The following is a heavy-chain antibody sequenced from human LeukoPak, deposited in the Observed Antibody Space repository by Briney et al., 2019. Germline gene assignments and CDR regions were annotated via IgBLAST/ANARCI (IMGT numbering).Heavy chain of an antibody. CDR1: GYTFTSYG. Sequence: ASVKVSCKASGYTFTSYGISWVRQAPGQGLEWMGWISAYNGNTNYAQKLQGRVTMTTDTSTSTAYMELRSLRSDDTAVYYCARVSGSEKTYYYYYMDVWGKGTTVTVSS. J-gene: IGHJ6*03. V-gene: IGHV1-18*01. CDR2: ISAYNGNT. CDR3: ARVSGSEKTYYYYYMDV. D-gene: IGHD3-10*01.